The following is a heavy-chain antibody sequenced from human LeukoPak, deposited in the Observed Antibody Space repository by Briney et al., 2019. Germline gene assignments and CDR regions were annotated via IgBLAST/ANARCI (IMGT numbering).Heavy chain of an antibody. J-gene: IGHJ4*02. V-gene: IGHV1-2*02. CDR1: EYTFTDYY. CDR3: ARESSSSSWAFHY. CDR2: INPNTGGT. Sequence: AASVKVSCKASEYTFTDYYIHWVRQAPGQGREWMGWINPNTGGTNYPQKFQGRVTMTRDTSISTAYMEVSRLRSDDTAVYYCARESSSSSWAFHYWGQGTLVTVSS. D-gene: IGHD6-13*01.